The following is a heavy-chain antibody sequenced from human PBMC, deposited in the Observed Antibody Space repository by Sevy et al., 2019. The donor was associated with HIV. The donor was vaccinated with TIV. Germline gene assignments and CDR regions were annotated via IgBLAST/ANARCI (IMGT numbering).Heavy chain of an antibody. CDR1: GFTFSSYA. D-gene: IGHD3-3*01. CDR3: ARDLGTIFGVVPDARQENYGMDV. Sequence: GGSLRLSCAASGFTFSSYAMHWVRQAPGKGLEWVAVISYDGSNKYYADSVKGRFTISRDNSKNTLYLQMNSLRAEDTAVYYCARDLGTIFGVVPDARQENYGMDVWGQGTTVTVSS. CDR2: ISYDGSNK. V-gene: IGHV3-30*04. J-gene: IGHJ6*02.